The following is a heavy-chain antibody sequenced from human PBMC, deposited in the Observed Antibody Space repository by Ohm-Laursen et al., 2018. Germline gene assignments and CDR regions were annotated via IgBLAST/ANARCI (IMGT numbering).Heavy chain of an antibody. J-gene: IGHJ4*02. CDR1: GDSISSYH. V-gene: IGHV4-59*07. D-gene: IGHD6-13*01. CDR2: VYYSGST. CDR3: ASSGSPGRAWYSFDS. Sequence: SDTLSLTCTVSGDSISSYHWSFIRQPPGKGLEWIAFVYYSGSTYYNPSLKSRVSMSVDTSNNQLSLQLRYVTAADTAVYYCASSGSPGRAWYSFDSWGQGTLVTVSS.